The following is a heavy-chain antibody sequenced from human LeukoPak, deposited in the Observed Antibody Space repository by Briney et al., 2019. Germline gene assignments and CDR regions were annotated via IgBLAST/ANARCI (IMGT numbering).Heavy chain of an antibody. CDR2: ISYTGST. V-gene: IGHV4-59*08. D-gene: IGHD1-26*01. CDR1: GGSMSNNY. Sequence: SETLSLTCSVSGGSMSNNYRGWIRQPPGRGLEWIGYISYTGSTSYTPSLKSRVSIFLETPRNQFSLEVSSVIAADTAVYYCARLQSANHDKGYYTGGFYYMDVSGKGTTVTVSS. J-gene: IGHJ6*03. CDR3: ARLQSANHDKGYYTGGFYYMDV.